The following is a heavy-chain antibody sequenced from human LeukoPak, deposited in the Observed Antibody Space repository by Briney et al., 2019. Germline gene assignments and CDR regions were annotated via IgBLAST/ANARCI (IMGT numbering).Heavy chain of an antibody. CDR3: ARSHEYDKRMDV. D-gene: IGHD3-22*01. CDR1: GYTFTSYG. Sequence: ASVKVSCKASGYTFTSYGISWVRQAPGQGLEWMGWISAYNGNTSYAQRLQGRVTMTTDTSTSTAYMELRSLRSDDTAVYYCARSHEYDKRMDVWGKGTTVTVSS. J-gene: IGHJ6*04. V-gene: IGHV1-18*01. CDR2: ISAYNGNT.